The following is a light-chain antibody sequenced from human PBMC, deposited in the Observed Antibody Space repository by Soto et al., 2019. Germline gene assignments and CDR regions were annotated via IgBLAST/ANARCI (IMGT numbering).Light chain of an antibody. Sequence: EVVMTQSPSTLSVSPGERSSLSCSSSQSVSSNLAWYQQKPGLAPRLLIYDASSRATGIPDRFSGSGSGTDFTLTISRLEPEDFAVYYCQQYGSSPPWTFGQGTKVDIK. V-gene: IGKV3D-20*01. CDR3: QQYGSSPPWT. CDR2: DAS. J-gene: IGKJ1*01. CDR1: QSVSSN.